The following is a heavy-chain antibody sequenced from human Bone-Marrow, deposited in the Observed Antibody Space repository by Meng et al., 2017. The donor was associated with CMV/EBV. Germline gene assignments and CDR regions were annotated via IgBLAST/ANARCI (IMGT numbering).Heavy chain of an antibody. CDR3: ATRRAGEFDY. D-gene: IGHD7-27*01. CDR2: IRYDGSNK. Sequence: GESLKISCAASGFTFSSYGMHWVRQAPGKGLEWVAFIRYDGSNKYYADSVKGRFTISRDNSKNSLSLQMNSLRAEDTAIYYCATRRAGEFDYWGQGTLVTVSS. CDR1: GFTFSSYG. J-gene: IGHJ4*02. V-gene: IGHV3-30*02.